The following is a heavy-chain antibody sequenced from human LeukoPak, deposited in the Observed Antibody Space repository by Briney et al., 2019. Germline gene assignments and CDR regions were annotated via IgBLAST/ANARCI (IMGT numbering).Heavy chain of an antibody. D-gene: IGHD3-22*01. CDR1: GFTFSSYS. CDR2: ISSSSSYI. CDR3: ARDQIDYYDSSGYYYVFDY. J-gene: IGHJ4*02. Sequence: GGSLRLSCAASGFTFSSYSMNWVRQAPGKGLEWVSSISSSSSYIYYADSVNGRFTISRDNAKNSLYLQMNSLRAEGPAVYYCARDQIDYYDSSGYYYVFDYWGQGTLVTVSS. V-gene: IGHV3-21*01.